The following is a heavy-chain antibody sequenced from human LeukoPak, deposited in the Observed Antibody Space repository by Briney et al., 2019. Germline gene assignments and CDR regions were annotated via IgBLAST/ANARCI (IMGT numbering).Heavy chain of an antibody. V-gene: IGHV5-51*01. J-gene: IGHJ4*02. CDR2: IYPGESDP. CDR3: ARLGRYDVLTGPDY. Sequence: TGEALKISCQGPGYHFTNYWIGWVRPPPGKGPEWMGIIYPGESDPRYSTPFQGQVTISADKSINTAYLRWGSLKAADTAMYYCARLGRYDVLTGPDYWGQGTLVTVSS. CDR1: GYHFTNYW. D-gene: IGHD3-9*01.